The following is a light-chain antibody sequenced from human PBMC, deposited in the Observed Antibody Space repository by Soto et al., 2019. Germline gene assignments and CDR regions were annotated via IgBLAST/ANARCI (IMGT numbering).Light chain of an antibody. Sequence: EIVLTQSPATLSLSPGERATLSCRASQRVSSYLAWYQQKPGQAPRLLIYDASNRATAIPARFSGSGSGTDFTLTISSLEPEDFAVYYCQQRSNWPPYTFGQGTKLELK. CDR1: QRVSSY. CDR3: QQRSNWPPYT. V-gene: IGKV3-11*01. J-gene: IGKJ2*01. CDR2: DAS.